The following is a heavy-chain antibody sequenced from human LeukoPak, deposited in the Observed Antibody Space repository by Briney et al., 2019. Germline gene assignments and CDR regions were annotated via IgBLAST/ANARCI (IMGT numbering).Heavy chain of an antibody. CDR1: GGTFSSYA. Sequence: SVKVSCKASGGTFSSYAISWVRQAPGQGLEWMGRIIPILGIANYAQKFQGRVTITADKSTSTACMELSSLRSEDTAVYYCARDPETEPYYYYYGMDVWGQGTTVTVSS. V-gene: IGHV1-69*04. CDR2: IIPILGIA. CDR3: ARDPETEPYYYYYGMDV. D-gene: IGHD1-14*01. J-gene: IGHJ6*02.